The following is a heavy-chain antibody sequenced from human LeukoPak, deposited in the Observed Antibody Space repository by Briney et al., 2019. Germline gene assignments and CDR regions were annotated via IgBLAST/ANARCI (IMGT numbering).Heavy chain of an antibody. CDR2: ISGSGGST. V-gene: IGHV3-23*01. D-gene: IGHD3-10*01. Sequence: PGGSLRLSCAASGFTFSSYGMSWVRQAPGKGLEWVSAISGSGGSTYYADSVKGRFTISRDNSKNTLYLQMNSVRAEDTAVYYCAKDKGTYYYGSGLDYWGQGTLVTVS. J-gene: IGHJ4*02. CDR1: GFTFSSYG. CDR3: AKDKGTYYYGSGLDY.